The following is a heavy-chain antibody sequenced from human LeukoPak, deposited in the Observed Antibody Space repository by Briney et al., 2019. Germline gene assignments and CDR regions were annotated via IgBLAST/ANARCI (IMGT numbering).Heavy chain of an antibody. V-gene: IGHV4-4*07. CDR2: IYTGGST. CDR1: GVSVTTYY. D-gene: IGHD1-14*01. CDR3: ARFPGGAEYRHYYYMDV. J-gene: IGHJ6*03. Sequence: SETLSLTCTVSGVSVTTYYWSWIRQPAGKGLEWIGRIYTGGSTNYNPSLKSRVTMSLDTSKNQFSLKLSSVTAADTAVYYCARFPGGAEYRHYYYMDVWGTGTTVTVSS.